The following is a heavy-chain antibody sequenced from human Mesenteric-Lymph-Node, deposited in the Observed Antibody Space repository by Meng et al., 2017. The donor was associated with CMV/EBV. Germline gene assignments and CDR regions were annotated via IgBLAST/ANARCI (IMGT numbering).Heavy chain of an antibody. Sequence: SETLSLTCTVSGGSISSSNYYWGWIRQPPGKGLEWVGSIYYGGNTYSNPSLESRVTTSVGTSKNQFSLKLSSVTAADTAVYYCARHFYGNYYFDNWGQGTRVTVSS. CDR1: GGSISSSNYY. CDR2: IYYGGNT. V-gene: IGHV4-39*01. J-gene: IGHJ4*02. CDR3: ARHFYGNYYFDN. D-gene: IGHD4-11*01.